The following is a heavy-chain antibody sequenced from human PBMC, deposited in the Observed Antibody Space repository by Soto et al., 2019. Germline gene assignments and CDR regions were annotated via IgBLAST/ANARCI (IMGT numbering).Heavy chain of an antibody. J-gene: IGHJ4*02. CDR3: AKDTWGFYDYDSSGDTREGRMGATRGY. D-gene: IGHD3-22*01. CDR2: SGSGGST. Sequence: PGGSLRLSCAASGFTFSSYAMSWVRQAPGKGLEWVSASGSGGSTYYADSVKGRFTISRDNSKNTLYLQMNSLRAEDTAVYYCAKDTWGFYDYDSSGDTREGRMGATRGYWGQGTLVTVSS. V-gene: IGHV3-23*01. CDR1: GFTFSSYA.